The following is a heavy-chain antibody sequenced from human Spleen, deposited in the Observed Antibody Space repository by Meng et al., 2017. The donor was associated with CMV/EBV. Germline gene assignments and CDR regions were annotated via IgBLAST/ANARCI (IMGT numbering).Heavy chain of an antibody. CDR3: AREGRYSHGNDYYYGMDV. CDR2: KNPNTGNT. J-gene: IGHJ6*02. D-gene: IGHD5-18*01. V-gene: IGHV1-8*02. CDR1: GYTFTGYY. Sequence: ASVKVSCKASGYTFTGYYIHWVRQATGQGLEWMGWKNPNTGNTGSAQKFQGRVTMTRDTSISTVYMELSSLSSEDTAVYYCAREGRYSHGNDYYYGMDVWGQGTTVTVSS.